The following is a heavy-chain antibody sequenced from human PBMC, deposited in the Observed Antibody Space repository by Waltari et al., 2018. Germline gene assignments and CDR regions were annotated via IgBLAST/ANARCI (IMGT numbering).Heavy chain of an antibody. D-gene: IGHD2-15*01. CDR3: ARDPYCSGGSCYSRDYYYGMDV. Sequence: QVQLVQSGAEVKKPGSSVKVSCKASGGTFSSYAISWVRQAPGQGLEWMGGIIPIFGTANYAQKFQGRVTITADESTSTAYMELSSLRSEDTAVYYCARDPYCSGGSCYSRDYYYGMDVWGQGTTVTVSS. V-gene: IGHV1-69*13. CDR1: GGTFSSYA. J-gene: IGHJ6*02. CDR2: IIPIFGTA.